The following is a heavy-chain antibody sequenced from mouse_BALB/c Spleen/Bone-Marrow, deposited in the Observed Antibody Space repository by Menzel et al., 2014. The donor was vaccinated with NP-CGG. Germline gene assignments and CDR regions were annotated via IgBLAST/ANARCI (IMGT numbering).Heavy chain of an antibody. V-gene: IGHV1S81*02. CDR2: INPSNGGT. CDR3: TRGDDSDEEFAY. Sequence: QVQLQQSGAELVKPGASVKLSCKASGYTFTSYYMYWVKQRPGQGLEWIGGINPSNGGTNFNEKFKSKATRTVDKSSSTAYMQLSSLTSDDSAVYYCTRGDDSDEEFAYWGQGTLVTVSA. J-gene: IGHJ3*01. D-gene: IGHD2-4*01. CDR1: GYTFTSYY.